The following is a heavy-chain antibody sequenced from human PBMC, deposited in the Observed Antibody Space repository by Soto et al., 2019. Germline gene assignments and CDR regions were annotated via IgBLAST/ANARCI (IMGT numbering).Heavy chain of an antibody. J-gene: IGHJ4*02. CDR2: IDERGDC. V-gene: IGHV4-39*02. CDR1: GGPIRSSSHY. D-gene: IGHD1-1*01. CDR3: AREGGYVDY. Sequence: QLQLQESGPGLVKPSETLSLTCTVSGGPIRSSSHYWGWIRQSPGTGLEWIGSIDERGDCYYNPSVKSRVTISVDTSKNQFSLKLISVTGADSAIYCCAREGGYVDYWGQGTLVTVSS.